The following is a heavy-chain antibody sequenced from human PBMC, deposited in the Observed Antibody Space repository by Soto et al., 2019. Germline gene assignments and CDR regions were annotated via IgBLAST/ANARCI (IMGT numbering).Heavy chain of an antibody. CDR1: GFTFTSSA. CDR3: AADLDLWSGYWSFDY. Sequence: ASVKVSCKASGFTFTSSAVQWVRQARGQRLEWIGWIVVGSGNTNYAQKFQERVTITRDMSTSTAYMELSSLRSEDTAVYYCAADLDLWSGYWSFDYWGQGTLATVSS. CDR2: IVVGSGNT. D-gene: IGHD3-3*01. V-gene: IGHV1-58*01. J-gene: IGHJ4*02.